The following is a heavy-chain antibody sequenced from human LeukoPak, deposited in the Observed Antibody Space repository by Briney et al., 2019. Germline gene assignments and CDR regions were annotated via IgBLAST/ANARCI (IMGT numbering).Heavy chain of an antibody. Sequence: GGSLRLSCSASGFTFSTYAMHWVRQAPGKGLEYLSAISSNGGSTHYADSVKGRFTISRDNSKYTLYIQMSSLKAEDTAVYYCVKGGLVRGVTKFEYWGQGTLVTVSS. CDR2: ISSNGGST. CDR1: GFTFSTYA. D-gene: IGHD3-10*01. J-gene: IGHJ4*02. V-gene: IGHV3-64D*06. CDR3: VKGGLVRGVTKFEY.